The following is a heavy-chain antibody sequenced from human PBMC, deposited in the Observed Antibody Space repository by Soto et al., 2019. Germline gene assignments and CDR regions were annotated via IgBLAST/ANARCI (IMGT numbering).Heavy chain of an antibody. V-gene: IGHV1-69*13. J-gene: IGHJ4*02. CDR2: IIPIFGTA. CDR3: ARGFLGHCGRTSCYQLDY. Sequence: GASVKVSCKASGGTFSSYAISWVRQAPGQGLEWMGGIIPIFGTANYAQKFQGRVTITADESTSTAYMELSSLRSEDTATYYCARGFLGHCGRTSCYQLDYWGQGSLVTVSS. CDR1: GGTFSSYA. D-gene: IGHD2-2*01.